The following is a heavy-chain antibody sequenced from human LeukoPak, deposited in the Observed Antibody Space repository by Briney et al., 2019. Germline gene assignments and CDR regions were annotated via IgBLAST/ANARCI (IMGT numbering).Heavy chain of an antibody. J-gene: IGHJ4*02. CDR3: ARASPPLH. CDR2: ITSSSRTI. Sequence: GGSLRLSCAASGFTFSDYSMKWVRQAPGKGLEWVSFITSSSRTIDYADSVKGRFTISRDNARNSLYLQMNSLRDEDTAVYYCARASPPLHWGQGTLVTVSS. CDR1: GFTFSDYS. D-gene: IGHD2-15*01. V-gene: IGHV3-48*02.